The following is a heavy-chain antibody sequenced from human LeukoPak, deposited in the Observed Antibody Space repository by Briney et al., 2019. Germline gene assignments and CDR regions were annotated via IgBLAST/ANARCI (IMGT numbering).Heavy chain of an antibody. CDR2: ISSNSSYI. Sequence: GGSLRLSCAASGFTFSSYSMNWVRQAPGKGLEWVSSISSNSSYIYYADSVKGRFTISRDNAKNSLYLQMNSLRAEDTAVYYCAAFGDLLDPRLAPGGQETLVTVPS. V-gene: IGHV3-21*01. J-gene: IGHJ5*02. D-gene: IGHD3-10*01. CDR1: GFTFSSYS. CDR3: AAFGDLLDPRLAP.